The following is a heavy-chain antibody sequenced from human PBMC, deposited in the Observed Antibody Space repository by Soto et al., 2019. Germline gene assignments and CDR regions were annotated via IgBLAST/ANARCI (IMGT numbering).Heavy chain of an antibody. D-gene: IGHD1-26*01. Sequence: QVQLAESGGGVVQPGGALGLSCAASGFTFSDYGIDWIRQAPGKGLGWVAVRSHDGGTQYYADSVRGRFTVSRDNSKNIVELTMDSLRPEDTAVYVCAKEGAPKGSRWDDDWGQGTLVTVSS. CDR3: AKEGAPKGSRWDDD. CDR2: RSHDGGTQ. J-gene: IGHJ4*02. V-gene: IGHV3-30*18. CDR1: GFTFSDYG.